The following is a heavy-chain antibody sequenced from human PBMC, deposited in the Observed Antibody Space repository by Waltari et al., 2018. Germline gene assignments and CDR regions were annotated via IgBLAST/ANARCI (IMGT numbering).Heavy chain of an antibody. CDR2: YYNSGNT. Sequence: QLQLQESGPELVKPSETLSLTCTVSGDSINNTPDYWGWIRQPPGKGLEWVGSYYNSGNTYYNPSLKSRLTISADTSNNQFSLQITSVTAADAAVYFCATDTPGNYYKQWVHWGRGILVTVSS. CDR3: ATDTPGNYYKQWVH. D-gene: IGHD3-10*01. J-gene: IGHJ4*02. CDR1: GDSINNTPDY. V-gene: IGHV4-39*01.